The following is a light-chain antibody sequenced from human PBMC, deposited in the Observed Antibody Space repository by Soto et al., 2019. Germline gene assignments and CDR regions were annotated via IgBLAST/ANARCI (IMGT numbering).Light chain of an antibody. J-gene: IGKJ2*01. CDR2: GAS. V-gene: IGKV1D-12*01. Sequence: DLQMTQSPSSVSASVGDRVTITCRASQGIRSWLAWYQQKPGKAPKLLIYGASGLQSGVPSRFGGSGSGTDFTLTISSLQPQDSATYYCQQVNNFPYTFGQGTNLEIK. CDR3: QQVNNFPYT. CDR1: QGIRSW.